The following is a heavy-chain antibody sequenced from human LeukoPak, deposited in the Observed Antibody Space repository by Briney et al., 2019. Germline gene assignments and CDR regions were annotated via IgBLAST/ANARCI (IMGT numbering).Heavy chain of an antibody. V-gene: IGHV3-30-3*01. CDR2: ISYDGSYK. J-gene: IGHJ4*02. D-gene: IGHD3-10*01. CDR3: ARGPTRGSWPGQADY. CDR1: GFAFSSYA. Sequence: GGSLRLSCAASGFAFSSYAMLWVRQAPGQGLEWVAVISYDGSYKYYADSVTGRFTISRDNSKNTQYLQMSNLSTEDTALYYCARGPTRGSWPGQADYWGQGTLVTISS.